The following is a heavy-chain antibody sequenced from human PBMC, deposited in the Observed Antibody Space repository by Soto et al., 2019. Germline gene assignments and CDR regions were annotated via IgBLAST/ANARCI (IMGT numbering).Heavy chain of an antibody. CDR2: IIPIFGTA. Sequence: GASVKVSCKASGGTFSSYAISWVRQAPGQGLEWMGGIIPIFGTANYAQKFQGRVTITADKSTSTAYMELSSLRSEDTAVYYCARVFISTYYDFWSGYYTLWGQGTLVTVSS. D-gene: IGHD3-3*01. J-gene: IGHJ4*02. CDR1: GGTFSSYA. V-gene: IGHV1-69*06. CDR3: ARVFISTYYDFWSGYYTL.